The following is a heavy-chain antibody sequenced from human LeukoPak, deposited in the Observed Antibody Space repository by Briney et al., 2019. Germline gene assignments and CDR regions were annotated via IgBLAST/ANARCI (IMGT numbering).Heavy chain of an antibody. V-gene: IGHV3-7*01. D-gene: IGHD6-6*01. J-gene: IGHJ4*02. CDR3: ARDSSSSNFDY. Sequence: PGGSLRLSCAVSGFTFSSYWMSWVRQAPGKGLEWVANIKQDGSEKYYVDSVKGRFTISRDNAKNSLYLQMNSLRAEDTAVYYCARDSSSSNFDYWGQGTLVTVSS. CDR1: GFTFSSYW. CDR2: IKQDGSEK.